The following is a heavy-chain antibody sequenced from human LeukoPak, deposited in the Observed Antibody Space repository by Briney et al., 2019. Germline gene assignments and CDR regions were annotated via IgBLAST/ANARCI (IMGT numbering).Heavy chain of an antibody. J-gene: IGHJ4*02. CDR1: GGSISSYY. D-gene: IGHD2-2*01. CDR2: IYTSGST. V-gene: IGHV4-4*07. CDR3: ARDRPAARGYYFDY. Sequence: SETLSLTCTVSGGSISSYYWSWIRQPAGKGLEWIGRIYTSGSTNYNPSLKSRVIMSVDTSKNQFSLKLSSVTAADTAVYYCARDRPAARGYYFDYWGQGTLVTVSS.